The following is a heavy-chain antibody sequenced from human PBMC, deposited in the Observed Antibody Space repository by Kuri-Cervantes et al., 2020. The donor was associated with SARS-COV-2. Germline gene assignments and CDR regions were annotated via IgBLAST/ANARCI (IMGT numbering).Heavy chain of an antibody. Sequence: GESLKISCAASGFTFSSYGMHWVRQAPGKGLEWVAVIWYDGSNKYYADSVKGRFTISRDNSKNTLYLQMNSLRAEDTAVYYCTTSPLGLVVILRSNYYGMDVWGQGTTVTGAS. CDR3: TTSPLGLVVILRSNYYGMDV. J-gene: IGHJ6*01. CDR2: IWYDGSNK. CDR1: GFTFSSYG. D-gene: IGHD3-22*01. V-gene: IGHV3-33*01.